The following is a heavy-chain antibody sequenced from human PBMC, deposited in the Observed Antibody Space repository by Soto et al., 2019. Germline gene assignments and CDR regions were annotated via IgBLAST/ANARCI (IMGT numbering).Heavy chain of an antibody. Sequence: GGSLRLSCAASGFTFSSYGMHWVRQAPGKGLEWVAVISYDGSNKYYADSVKGRFTISRDNSKNTLYLQMNSLRAEDTAVYYCAKDGPVGATTFSAFDIWGQGTMVTVSS. J-gene: IGHJ3*02. D-gene: IGHD1-26*01. CDR2: ISYDGSNK. CDR3: AKDGPVGATTFSAFDI. CDR1: GFTFSSYG. V-gene: IGHV3-30*18.